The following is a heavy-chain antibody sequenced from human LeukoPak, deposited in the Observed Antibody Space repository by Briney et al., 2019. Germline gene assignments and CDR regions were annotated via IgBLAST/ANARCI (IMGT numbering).Heavy chain of an antibody. D-gene: IGHD1-7*01. Sequence: SSETLSLTCTVSGGSISSYYWSWIRQLPGKELEWIGYIYSSGSTNYNPSLKSRVTISVDTSKNQFSLKLSSVTATDTAVYYCARQSGTRGNGDWFDPWGQGTLVTVSS. CDR1: GGSISSYY. CDR3: ARQSGTRGNGDWFDP. J-gene: IGHJ5*02. CDR2: IYSSGST. V-gene: IGHV4-59*08.